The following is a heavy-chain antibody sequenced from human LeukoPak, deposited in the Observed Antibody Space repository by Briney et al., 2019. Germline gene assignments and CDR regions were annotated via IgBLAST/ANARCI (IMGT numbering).Heavy chain of an antibody. D-gene: IGHD7-27*01. J-gene: IGHJ4*02. V-gene: IGHV3-74*01. CDR2: INSDGGNT. CDR1: GFTFRTSW. Sequence: PGRSLRLSCAASGFTFRTSWMHWVRQGPGKGLLWVAHINSDGGNTAYADSVKGRFTISRDNAKSTLYLQMNSLRSEDTAVYYCARGDPLGNYWGQGTLVTVSS. CDR3: ARGDPLGNY.